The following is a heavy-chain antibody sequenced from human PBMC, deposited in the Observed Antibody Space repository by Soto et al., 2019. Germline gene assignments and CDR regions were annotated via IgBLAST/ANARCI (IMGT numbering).Heavy chain of an antibody. J-gene: IGHJ4*02. CDR2: ISGSGIDT. D-gene: IGHD2-15*01. V-gene: IGHV3-23*01. CDR1: GFTFSRCA. CDR3: AQWDFPLVATTRSGH. Sequence: EVELLESGGGLVQPGGSLRLYCAASGFTFSRCAMTSVRQAPGRGLERVSTISGSGIDTYYADAVKGRFTISRDNAKNSLFLQMNGLGADDTAVYFCAQWDFPLVATTRSGHWGQGTLVTVSS.